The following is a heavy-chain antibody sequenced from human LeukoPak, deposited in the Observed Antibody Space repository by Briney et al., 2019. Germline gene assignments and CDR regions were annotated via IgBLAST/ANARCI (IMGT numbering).Heavy chain of an antibody. CDR3: ARDRGRTGYSSSWYGERPLYFDY. J-gene: IGHJ4*02. CDR1: GFTFSTYG. CDR2: IRYDGSNR. Sequence: GGSLRLSCAASGFTFSTYGMHWVRQAPGKGLEWVAFIRYDGSNRYYADSVKGRFTISRDNSKNTLYLQMSSLRAEDTAVYYCARDRGRTGYSSSWYGERPLYFDYWGQGTLVTVSS. V-gene: IGHV3-30*02. D-gene: IGHD6-13*01.